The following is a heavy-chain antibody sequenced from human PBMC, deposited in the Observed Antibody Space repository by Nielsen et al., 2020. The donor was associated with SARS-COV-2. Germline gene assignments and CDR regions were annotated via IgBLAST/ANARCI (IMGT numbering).Heavy chain of an antibody. CDR1: GFTFSSYS. CDR2: ISSSSSYI. J-gene: IGHJ6*03. Sequence: GESLKISCAASGFTFSSYSMNWVRQAPGKGLEWVSSISSSSSYIYYADSVKGRFTISRDNAKNSLYLQMNSLRAEDTAVYYCARDWGYSGYDPGYYYYYYMDVWGKGTTVTVSS. V-gene: IGHV3-21*01. D-gene: IGHD5-12*01. CDR3: ARDWGYSGYDPGYYYYYYMDV.